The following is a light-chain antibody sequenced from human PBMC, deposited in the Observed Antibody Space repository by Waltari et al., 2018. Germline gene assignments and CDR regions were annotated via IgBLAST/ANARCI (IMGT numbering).Light chain of an antibody. Sequence: DIQITQCTSSVSASVGDTVSITCRASHSISAWLAWYQQKPGKAPKLLISAAFNLQSGVPSRFSGSRSGTDFSLTISSLQPEDFATYYCQQCNTLPFAFGGGTTVEIK. V-gene: IGKV1D-12*01. CDR1: HSISAW. J-gene: IGKJ4*01. CDR2: AAF. CDR3: QQCNTLPFA.